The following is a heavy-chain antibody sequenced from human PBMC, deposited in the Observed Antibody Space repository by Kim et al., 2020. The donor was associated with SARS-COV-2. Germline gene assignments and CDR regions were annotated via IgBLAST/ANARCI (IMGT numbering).Heavy chain of an antibody. CDR1: GYTFTSYG. V-gene: IGHV1-18*01. D-gene: IGHD3-22*01. CDR2: ISAYNGNT. CDR3: ARLPGYYDSSGFPNLDY. Sequence: ASVKVSCKASGYTFTSYGISWVRQAPGQGLEWMGWISAYNGNTNYAQKLQGRVTITTDTSTSTAYMELRSLRSDDTAVYYCARLPGYYDSSGFPNLDYWGQGTLVTVSS. J-gene: IGHJ4*02.